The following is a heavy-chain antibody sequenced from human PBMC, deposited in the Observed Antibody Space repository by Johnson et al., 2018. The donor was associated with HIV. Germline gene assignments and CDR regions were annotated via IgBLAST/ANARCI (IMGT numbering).Heavy chain of an antibody. CDR1: GFTFDDYG. J-gene: IGHJ3*02. CDR3: ARDEVAGAFDI. V-gene: IGHV3-20*04. CDR2: INWNGGST. Sequence: MLLVESGGGVVRPGGSLRLSCAASGFTFDDYGMSWVRQAPGKGLEWVSGINWNGGSTYYADSVKGRFTIPRDNSKNTLYLQMNSLRAEDTAVYYCARDEVAGAFDIWGQGTMVTVSS.